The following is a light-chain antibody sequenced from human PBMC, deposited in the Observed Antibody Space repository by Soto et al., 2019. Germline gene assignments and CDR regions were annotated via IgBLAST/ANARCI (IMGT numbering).Light chain of an antibody. J-gene: IGKJ4*01. CDR3: QQNYNTPLT. V-gene: IGKV1-39*01. CDR1: RSISTY. CDR2: AAA. Sequence: DIQMTQSPSSLSASVGDRVTITCRASRSISTYLNWYQQKPGKAPKLLIYAAATFHSGVPSRFSGSGSGTDFTLTINSLQPEDFATYYCQQNYNTPLTFGGGTKVLIK.